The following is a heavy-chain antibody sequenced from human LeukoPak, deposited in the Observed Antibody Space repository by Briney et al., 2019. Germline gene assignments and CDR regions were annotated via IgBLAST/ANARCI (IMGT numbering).Heavy chain of an antibody. J-gene: IGHJ3*02. CDR3: ARIYCSGGSCYLPVGAFDI. CDR1: GYPFIGNY. V-gene: IGHV1-2*02. Sequence: ASVKVSCKASGYPFIGNYIHWVRQAPGQGLEWMGWINPNSGGTQYSQKFQGRVTLTRDTSITTGYMELSGLTSDDTAVYYCARIYCSGGSCYLPVGAFDIWGQGTMVTVSS. CDR2: INPNSGGT. D-gene: IGHD2-15*01.